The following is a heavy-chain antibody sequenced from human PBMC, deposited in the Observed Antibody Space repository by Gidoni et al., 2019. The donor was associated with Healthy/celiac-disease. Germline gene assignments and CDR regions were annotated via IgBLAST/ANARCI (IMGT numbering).Heavy chain of an antibody. CDR3: ARDSGYSGYPGNY. CDR2: IYSGGST. CDR1: GFTVSSNY. V-gene: IGHV3-66*01. D-gene: IGHD5-12*01. J-gene: IGHJ4*02. Sequence: EVQLVESGGGLVQPGGSLRLSCSASGFTVSSNYMSWVRQAPGQGLEWVSVIYSGGSTYYADSVKGRFTISRDNSKNTLYLQMNSLRAEDTAVYYCARDSGYSGYPGNYWGQGTLVTVSS.